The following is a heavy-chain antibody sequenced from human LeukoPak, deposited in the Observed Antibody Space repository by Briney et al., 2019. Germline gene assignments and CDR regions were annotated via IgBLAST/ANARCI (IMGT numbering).Heavy chain of an antibody. D-gene: IGHD4-17*01. J-gene: IGHJ4*02. CDR2: ISGST. CDR1: GSTFSTYA. V-gene: IGHV3-23*01. CDR3: AKDFSTVTLGYFDS. Sequence: GGSLRLSCAASGSTFSTYAMSWVRQAPGKGLEWVSGISGSTYYADSVKGRFTISRDNSKNTLYLQMNSLRAEDTAVYYCAKDFSTVTLGYFDSWGQGTLVTVSS.